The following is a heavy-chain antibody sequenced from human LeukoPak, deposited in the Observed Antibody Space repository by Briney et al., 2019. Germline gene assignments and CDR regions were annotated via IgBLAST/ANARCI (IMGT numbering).Heavy chain of an antibody. V-gene: IGHV3-23*01. J-gene: IGHJ5*02. Sequence: GGSLRLSCAAAGFTFSSYGMSWVRQAPGKGLEWVSTISGSGGSTYYADSVKGRFTISRDNSKNTLYLQMDSLRAEDTAVYYCAKKQWLVKNWFDPWGQGTLVTVSS. CDR1: GFTFSSYG. CDR2: ISGSGGST. D-gene: IGHD6-19*01. CDR3: AKKQWLVKNWFDP.